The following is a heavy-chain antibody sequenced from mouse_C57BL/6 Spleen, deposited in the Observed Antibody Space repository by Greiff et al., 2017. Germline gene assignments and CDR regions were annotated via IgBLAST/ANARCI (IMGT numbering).Heavy chain of an antibody. CDR3: VRQGDYYYFDY. CDR2: IRSKSNNYAT. J-gene: IGHJ2*01. V-gene: IGHV10-1*01. CDR1: GFSFNTYA. D-gene: IGHD1-1*01. Sequence: EVKVVESGGGLVQPKGSLKLSCAASGFSFNTYAMNWVRQAPGKGLEWVARIRSKSNNYATYYADSVKDRFTISRDDSESMLYLQMNNLKTEDTAMYYCVRQGDYYYFDYWGQGTTLTVSS.